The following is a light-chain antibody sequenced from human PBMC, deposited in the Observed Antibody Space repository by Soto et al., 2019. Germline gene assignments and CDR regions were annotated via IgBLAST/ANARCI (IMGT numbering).Light chain of an antibody. CDR3: QQGFT. Sequence: DIQLTPSPSSLSASVGDRVTITCPASQDISNYLNWYQQKPGKAPKLLIYDASNLETGVPSRFSGSGSGTDFTFTISSLQPEDIATYYCQQGFTFGPGTKVDIK. V-gene: IGKV1-33*01. CDR1: QDISNY. J-gene: IGKJ3*01. CDR2: DAS.